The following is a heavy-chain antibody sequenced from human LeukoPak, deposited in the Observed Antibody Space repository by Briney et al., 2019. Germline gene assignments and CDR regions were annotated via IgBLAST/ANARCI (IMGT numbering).Heavy chain of an antibody. CDR3: ARGGLIVATIFSAFDI. CDR2: INPNSGDT. D-gene: IGHD5-12*01. Sequence: ASVKVSCKASGYTFTSYYMHWVRQAPGQGLEWMGWINPNSGDTYYAQKFQGRVTMTRDTSISTAYMELSRLKSDDTAVYYCARGGLIVATIFSAFDIWGQGTMVTVSS. CDR1: GYTFTSYY. J-gene: IGHJ3*02. V-gene: IGHV1-2*02.